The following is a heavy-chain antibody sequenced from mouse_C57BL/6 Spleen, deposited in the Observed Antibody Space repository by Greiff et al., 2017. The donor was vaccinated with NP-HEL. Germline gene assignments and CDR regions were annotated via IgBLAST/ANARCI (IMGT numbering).Heavy chain of an antibody. Sequence: VMLVESGAELVRPGASVKLSCKASGYTFTDYYINWVKQRPGQGLEWIARIYPGSGNTYYNEKFKGKATLTAEKSSSTAYMQLSSLTSEDSAVYFCARGDYYGSGLFAYWGQGTLGTVSA. CDR2: IYPGSGNT. CDR3: ARGDYYGSGLFAY. J-gene: IGHJ3*01. CDR1: GYTFTDYY. D-gene: IGHD1-1*01. V-gene: IGHV1-76*01.